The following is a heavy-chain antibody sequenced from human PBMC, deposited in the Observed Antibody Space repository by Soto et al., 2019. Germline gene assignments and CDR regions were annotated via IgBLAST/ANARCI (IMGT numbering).Heavy chain of an antibody. Sequence: GGSLRLSCAASGFTFSSYSMNWVRQAPGKGLEWVSSISSSSSYIYYADSVKGRFTISRDNAKNSLYLQMNSLRAEDTAVYYCAREEPAAIPEAVVPAYYYYMDVWGKGTTVTVSS. V-gene: IGHV3-21*01. CDR3: AREEPAAIPEAVVPAYYYYMDV. CDR2: ISSSSSYI. D-gene: IGHD2-2*02. CDR1: GFTFSSYS. J-gene: IGHJ6*03.